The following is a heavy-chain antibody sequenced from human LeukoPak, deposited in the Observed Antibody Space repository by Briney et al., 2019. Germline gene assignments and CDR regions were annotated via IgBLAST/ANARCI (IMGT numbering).Heavy chain of an antibody. V-gene: IGHV1-69*01. J-gene: IGHJ6*03. CDR2: IIPIFGTA. CDR1: GGTFSSYA. Sequence: SVKVSCKASGGTFSSYAISWVRQAPGQGLEWMGGIIPIFGTADYAQKFQGRVTITADESTSTAYMELSSLRSEDTAVYYCARDPGYYDFFYYMDVWGKGTTVTVSS. CDR3: ARDPGYYDFFYYMDV. D-gene: IGHD3-3*01.